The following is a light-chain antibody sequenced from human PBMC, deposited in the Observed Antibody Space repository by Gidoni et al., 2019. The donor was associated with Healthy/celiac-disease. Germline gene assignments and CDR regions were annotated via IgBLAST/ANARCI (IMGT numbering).Light chain of an antibody. Sequence: DIQMTQSPSSLSESVGDRVTIPCQASQDISNYLNWYQQKPGKAPKLPIYDASNLETGVPSRFSCSGSGTDFTFTIISLQPEVIAPYSCQQYYHLPPTFXGXTKVEIK. J-gene: IGKJ4*01. CDR1: QDISNY. V-gene: IGKV1-33*01. CDR2: DAS. CDR3: QQYYHLPPT.